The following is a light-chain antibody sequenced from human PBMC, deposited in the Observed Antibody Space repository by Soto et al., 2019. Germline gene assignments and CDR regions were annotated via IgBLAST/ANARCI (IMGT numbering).Light chain of an antibody. Sequence: IQTTQAPSTLAASLVDRVTITSRDSQSITSWLAWYQQKPGKAPKLLIYKASSLENGVPSRFSGSGSGTEFTLTISSLQPDDFATYYCQQYNSNSLLTFGGGTRVDI. CDR1: QSITSW. CDR2: KAS. CDR3: QQYNSNSLLT. V-gene: IGKV1-5*03. J-gene: IGKJ4*01.